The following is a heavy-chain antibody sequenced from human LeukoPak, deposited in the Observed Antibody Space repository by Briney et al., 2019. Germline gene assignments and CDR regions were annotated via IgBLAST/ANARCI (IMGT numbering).Heavy chain of an antibody. V-gene: IGHV3-23*01. D-gene: IGHD3-10*01. Sequence: GGSLRLSCAASGFTFRIYAMNWVRQAPGKGLEWISTISGSSTTGNNTCYSDSVKGRFTISRDDSKNTLYLQMNSLRADDTAIYYCTKDLKYYYASGTSPYYSAMDVWGQGTTVTVSS. CDR3: TKDLKYYYASGTSPYYSAMDV. J-gene: IGHJ6*02. CDR1: GFTFRIYA. CDR2: ISGSSTTGNNT.